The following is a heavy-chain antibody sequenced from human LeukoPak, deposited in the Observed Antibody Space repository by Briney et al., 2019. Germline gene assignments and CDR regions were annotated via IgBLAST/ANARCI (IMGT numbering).Heavy chain of an antibody. J-gene: IGHJ4*02. V-gene: IGHV1-69*13. CDR1: GGTFSSYA. D-gene: IGHD1-14*01. CDR2: IIPIFGTA. CDR3: AGGIVTTYFFDY. Sequence: ASVKVSCKASGGTFSSYAISWVRQAPGQGLEWMGGIIPIFGTANYAQKFQGRVTITADESTSTAYMELSSLRSEDTAVYYCAGGIVTTYFFDYWGQGTLVTVSS.